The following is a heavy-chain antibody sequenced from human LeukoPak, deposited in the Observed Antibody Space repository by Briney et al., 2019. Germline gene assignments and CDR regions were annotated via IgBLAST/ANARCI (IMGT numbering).Heavy chain of an antibody. CDR1: GYSFTSYW. D-gene: IGHD6-13*01. V-gene: IGHV5-51*01. J-gene: IGHJ4*02. Sequence: GESLKISCKGSGYSFTSYWIGWVRQMPGKGLEWMGIIYPGDSDTRYSPSFQGQVTISADKSISTAYLQWSSLKASDTAMYYCASWPRVYPYSSSWYGRYWGQGTLVTVSS. CDR3: ASWPRVYPYSSSWYGRY. CDR2: IYPGDSDT.